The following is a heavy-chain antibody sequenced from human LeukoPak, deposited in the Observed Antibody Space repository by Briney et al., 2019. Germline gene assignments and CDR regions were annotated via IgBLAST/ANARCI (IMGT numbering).Heavy chain of an antibody. CDR1: GLIVSNYF. CDR3: ARGVGSGSRLRAGDY. V-gene: IGHV3-53*01. J-gene: IGHJ4*02. Sequence: GGSLRLSCAASGLIVSNYFMTWVRQAPGKGLECVSVIYSGGATYYADSVKGRFTISRDNSKNTLYLQMNSLRAEDTAVYYCARGVGSGSRLRAGDYWGQGTLVTVSS. D-gene: IGHD1-26*01. CDR2: IYSGGAT.